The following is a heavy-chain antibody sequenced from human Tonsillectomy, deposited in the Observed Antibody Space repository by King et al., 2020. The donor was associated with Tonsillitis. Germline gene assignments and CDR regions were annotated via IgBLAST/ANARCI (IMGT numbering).Heavy chain of an antibody. D-gene: IGHD3-22*01. CDR2: ISWNSART. CDR3: AKDRGYYESSGSVGMDV. V-gene: IGHV3-9*01. Sequence: EVQLVESGGGLVQPGRSLRVSCAASGFTFDDYGMHWVRQAPGKGLEWVSGISWNSARTAYADSVKGRFTISRDNAKNSLYLQMNSLRAEDTALYYCAKDRGYYESSGSVGMDVWGQGTTVTVSS. CDR1: GFTFDDYG. J-gene: IGHJ6*02.